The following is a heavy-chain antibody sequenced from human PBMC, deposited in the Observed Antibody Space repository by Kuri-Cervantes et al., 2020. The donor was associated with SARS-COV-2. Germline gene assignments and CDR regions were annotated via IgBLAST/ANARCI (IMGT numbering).Heavy chain of an antibody. J-gene: IGHJ4*02. V-gene: IGHV3-23*01. CDR2: ITGIGSST. CDR1: GFTFTNSA. D-gene: IGHD5-18*01. Sequence: GGSLRLSCTASGFTFTNSAMSWVRQAPGKRLQWVSAITGIGSSTYYADSVKGRFTISRDNSKNTLYLQMNSLRAEDTAVYFCAKDRLYNYDSWFYFDYWGQGILVTVSS. CDR3: AKDRLYNYDSWFYFDY.